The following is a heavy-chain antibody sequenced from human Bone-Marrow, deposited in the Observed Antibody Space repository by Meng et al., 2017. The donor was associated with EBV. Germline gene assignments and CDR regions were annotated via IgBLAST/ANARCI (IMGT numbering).Heavy chain of an antibody. CDR3: ARDPTPGVWYFDL. CDR2: IIPIFGTA. V-gene: IGHV1-69*01. J-gene: IGHJ2*01. D-gene: IGHD7-27*01. Sequence: RGPAGAGVKKPRASGKGPCKASGGTFRSYAFSWVRPAPGQGLEWMGGIIPIFGTANYAQKFQGRVTITADESTSTAYMELSSLRSEDTAVYYRARDPTPGVWYFDLWGRGTLVTVSS. CDR1: GGTFRSYA.